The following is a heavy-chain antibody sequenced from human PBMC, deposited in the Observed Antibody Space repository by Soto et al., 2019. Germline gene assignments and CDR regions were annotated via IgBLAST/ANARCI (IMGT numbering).Heavy chain of an antibody. CDR2: INPNSGGT. CDR1: GYTFTGYY. D-gene: IGHD4-17*01. CDR3: ARGPMTTSDYYYYYMDV. V-gene: IGHV1-2*04. J-gene: IGHJ6*03. Sequence: ASVKVSCKASGYTFTGYYMHWVRQAPGQGLEWMGWINPNSGGTNYAQKFQGWVTMTRDTSISTAYMELSRLRSDDTAVYYCARGPMTTSDYYYYYMDVWGKGTTVTVSS.